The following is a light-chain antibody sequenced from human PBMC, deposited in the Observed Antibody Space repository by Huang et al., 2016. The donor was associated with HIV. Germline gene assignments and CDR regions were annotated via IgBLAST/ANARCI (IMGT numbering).Light chain of an antibody. CDR2: GAS. CDR1: QSVSSTF. Sequence: EIVLTQSPGTLSLSPGERATLSCRASQSVSSTFLAWYQQKPGQAPMLLIYGASNRATGIPDRFSGSGSGTDFTLTISRLEPEDFAVYHCQQYDSSPMYTFGQGTKLEIK. J-gene: IGKJ2*01. CDR3: QQYDSSPMYT. V-gene: IGKV3-20*01.